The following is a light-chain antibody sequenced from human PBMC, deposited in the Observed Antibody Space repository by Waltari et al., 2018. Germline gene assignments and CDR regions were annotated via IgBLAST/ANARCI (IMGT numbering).Light chain of an antibody. V-gene: IGKV3-11*01. CDR3: QQHGKWPLS. J-gene: IGKJ4*01. CDR2: DAS. CDR1: QSVSTS. Sequence: EIELTQSPATLSLSPGERATLSCRASQSVSTSLAWYQQKPGQAPRLLIHDASNRATGTPARFSGSGSGTDFTHTIGSLEPEDFAVYYCQQHGKWPLSFGGGTKVEI.